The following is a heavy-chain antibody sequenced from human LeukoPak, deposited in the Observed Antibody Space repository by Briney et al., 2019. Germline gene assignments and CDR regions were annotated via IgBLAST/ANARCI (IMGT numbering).Heavy chain of an antibody. V-gene: IGHV1-69*05. CDR2: IIPIFGTA. J-gene: IGHJ4*02. Sequence: ASVKVSCKASGGTFSSYAISWVRQAPGQGLEWMGGIIPIFGTANYAQKFQGRVTITTDESTSTAYMELSSLRSEDTAVYYCARDLGIAAAGTVGYWGQGTLVTVSS. D-gene: IGHD6-13*01. CDR1: GGTFSSYA. CDR3: ARDLGIAAAGTVGY.